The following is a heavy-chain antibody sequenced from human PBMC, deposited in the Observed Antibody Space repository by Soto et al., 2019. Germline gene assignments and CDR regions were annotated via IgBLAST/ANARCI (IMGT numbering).Heavy chain of an antibody. Sequence: ASVNVSCKASGYTFTGYYMHWVRQAPGQGLEWMGWINPNSGGTNYAQKFQGWVTMTRDTSISTAYMELSRLRSDDTAVYYCARDLKDYSYYYGMDVWGQGTTVTVS. D-gene: IGHD4-4*01. J-gene: IGHJ6*02. CDR3: ARDLKDYSYYYGMDV. V-gene: IGHV1-2*04. CDR1: GYTFTGYY. CDR2: INPNSGGT.